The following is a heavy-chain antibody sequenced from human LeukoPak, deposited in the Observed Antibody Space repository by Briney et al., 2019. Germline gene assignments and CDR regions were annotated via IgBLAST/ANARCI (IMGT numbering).Heavy chain of an antibody. CDR2: ISSSSSYI. CDR3: ARFTAVAGFDY. J-gene: IGHJ4*02. CDR1: GFTFSSYS. D-gene: IGHD6-19*01. Sequence: GGSLRLSCAASGFTFSSYSMNWVRQAPGKGLEWVSSISSSSSYIYYADSVKGRFTISRDNAKSSLYLQMNSLRAEDTAVYYCARFTAVAGFDYWGQGTLVTVSS. V-gene: IGHV3-21*01.